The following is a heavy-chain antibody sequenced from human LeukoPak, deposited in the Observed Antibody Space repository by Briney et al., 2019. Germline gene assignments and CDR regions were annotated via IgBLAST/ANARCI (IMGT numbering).Heavy chain of an antibody. D-gene: IGHD2-15*01. Sequence: GGSLRLSCAASGFTFSSYWMTWVRQAPGKGLEWVANIKQDGSEKYYVDSVSGRFIVSGDNAKSSLYLQLNSLRVEDTALYYCARGGGRYCSGGSCNDIDQWGQGTLVTVSS. J-gene: IGHJ4*02. CDR3: ARGGGRYCSGGSCNDIDQ. V-gene: IGHV3-7*01. CDR2: IKQDGSEK. CDR1: GFTFSSYW.